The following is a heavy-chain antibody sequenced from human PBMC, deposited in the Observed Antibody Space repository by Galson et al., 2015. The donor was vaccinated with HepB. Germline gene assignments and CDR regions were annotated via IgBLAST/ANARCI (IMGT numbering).Heavy chain of an antibody. V-gene: IGHV4-59*08. Sequence: ETLSLTCTVSGGSISSYYWSWIRQPPGKGLEWLGYIYYSGSTKYNPSLKSRVTISVDTSKNQFSLKLSSVSAADTAVYYCARHAAIEWELRWFDPWGQGTLVTVSS. D-gene: IGHD1-26*01. CDR1: GGSISSYY. CDR2: IYYSGST. J-gene: IGHJ5*02. CDR3: ARHAAIEWELRWFDP.